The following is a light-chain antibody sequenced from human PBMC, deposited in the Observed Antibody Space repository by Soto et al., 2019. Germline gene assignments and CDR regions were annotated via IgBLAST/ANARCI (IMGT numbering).Light chain of an antibody. CDR1: QSVSSSY. V-gene: IGKV3-20*01. Sequence: IGLAQSAGPGSLYQGGRATRSCRASQSVSSSYLAWYQQKPGQAPRLLIYGASSRATGIPDRFSGSGSGTGFTLTISRLEPEDFAVYYCQQHRSSPAPVGQGTKVDIK. CDR3: QQHRSSPAP. CDR2: GAS. J-gene: IGKJ1*01.